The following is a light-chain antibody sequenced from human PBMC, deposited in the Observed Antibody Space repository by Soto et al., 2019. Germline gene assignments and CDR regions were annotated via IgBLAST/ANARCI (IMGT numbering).Light chain of an antibody. CDR2: VRSDGSH. CDR3: QTGGVGFQV. J-gene: IGLJ2*01. Sequence: QSVLPQSSSASASLGASVKLTCTLNSGHTKYAVAWHQQKPDQAPRFLMRVRSDGSHTKGDGIPDRFAGSTSGAEHYLTISSLQSGDEADYYCQTGGVGFQVFGGGTKLTVL. V-gene: IGLV4-69*01. CDR1: SGHTKYA.